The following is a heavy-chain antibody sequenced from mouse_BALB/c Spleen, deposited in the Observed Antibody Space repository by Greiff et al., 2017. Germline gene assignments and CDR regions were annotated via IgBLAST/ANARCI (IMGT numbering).Heavy chain of an antibody. CDR2: IWTGGGT. Sequence: QVQLQQSGPGLVAPSQSLSITCTVSGFSLTSYDISWIRQPPGKGLEWLGVIWTGGGTNYNSAFMSRLSISKDNSKSQVFLNMNSLQTAATAIYYCVRVADSSGYYGYFDGWGAGTTVTVSS. CDR1: GFSLTSYD. J-gene: IGHJ1*01. D-gene: IGHD3-2*01. CDR3: VRVADSSGYYGYFDG. V-gene: IGHV2-9-2*01.